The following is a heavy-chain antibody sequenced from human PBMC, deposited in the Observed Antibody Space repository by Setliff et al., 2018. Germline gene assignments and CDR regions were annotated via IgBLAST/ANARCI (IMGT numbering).Heavy chain of an antibody. Sequence: GESLKISCKGSGYTFMTYWIGWVRQMPRKGLEWMGIIYPGDSDTTYSPSFQGQVTISADKSISTAYLQWSTLKASDTAMYYCARSTVTQDFDYWGQGTLVTVSS. CDR1: GYTFMTYW. V-gene: IGHV5-51*01. CDR3: ARSTVTQDFDY. D-gene: IGHD4-17*01. CDR2: IYPGDSDT. J-gene: IGHJ4*02.